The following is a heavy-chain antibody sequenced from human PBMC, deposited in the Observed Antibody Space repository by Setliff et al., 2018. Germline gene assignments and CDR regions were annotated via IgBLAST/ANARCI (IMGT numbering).Heavy chain of an antibody. D-gene: IGHD3-22*01. CDR2: IYHSGST. J-gene: IGHJ4*02. CDR1: GYSISSGYY. CDR3: ARGLNYYDSSGYHYYFDY. Sequence: TLSLTCTVSGYSISSGYYWGWIRQPPGKGLEWIGSIYHSGSTYYNPSLKSRVTISVDTSKNQFSLKLSSVTAADTAVYYCARGLNYYDSSGYHYYFDYWGQGTLVTGSS. V-gene: IGHV4-38-2*02.